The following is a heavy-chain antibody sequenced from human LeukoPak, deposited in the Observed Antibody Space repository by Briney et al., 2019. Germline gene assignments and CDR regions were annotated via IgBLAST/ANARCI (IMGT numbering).Heavy chain of an antibody. D-gene: IGHD3-9*01. CDR1: GGSISSSNW. J-gene: IGHJ5*02. Sequence: SETLSLTCAVSGGSISSSNWWSWVRQPPGKGLEWIGEIYHSGSTNYNPSLKSRVTISVDKSKNQFSLKLSSVTAADTAVYYCARQYYDILTGYYSLDPWGQGTLVTVSS. CDR3: ARQYYDILTGYYSLDP. CDR2: IYHSGST. V-gene: IGHV4-4*02.